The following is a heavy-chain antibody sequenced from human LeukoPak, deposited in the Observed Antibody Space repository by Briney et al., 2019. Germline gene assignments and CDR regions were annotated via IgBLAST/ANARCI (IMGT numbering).Heavy chain of an antibody. V-gene: IGHV3-48*03. D-gene: IGHD6-13*01. CDR1: GFTFSSYE. Sequence: QPGGSLRLSCAASGFTFSSYEMNWVRQAPGKGLEWVSYISSSGSTIYYADSVKGRFTISRDNAKNSLYLQMNSLRAEDTAVYYCASGGSSRYSFDYWGQGTLVTVSS. CDR2: ISSSGSTI. J-gene: IGHJ4*02. CDR3: ASGGSSRYSFDY.